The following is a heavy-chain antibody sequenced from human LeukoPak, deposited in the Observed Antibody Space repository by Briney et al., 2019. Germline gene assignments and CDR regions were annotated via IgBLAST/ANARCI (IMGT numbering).Heavy chain of an antibody. CDR1: GYTFTGYY. V-gene: IGHV1-2*02. D-gene: IGHD2-2*02. CDR2: INPNSGGT. Sequence: GASVKVSCKASGYTFTGYYMHWVRQAPGQGLEWMGWINPNSGGTNYAQKFQGRATMTRDTSISTAYMELSRLRSDDTAVYYCARGANVPAAIYFYWGQRTLVTVSS. J-gene: IGHJ4*02. CDR3: ARGANVPAAIYFY.